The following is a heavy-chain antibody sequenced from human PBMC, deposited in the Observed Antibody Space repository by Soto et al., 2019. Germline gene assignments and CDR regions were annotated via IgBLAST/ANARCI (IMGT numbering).Heavy chain of an antibody. CDR3: SAAYLNTNMVV. CDR2: IYYSGTGST. Sequence: SETLSLTCAVSGSSINSGEYCWTWIRQHPGKGLEWIRYIYYSGTGSTYSNPSLNSRATIAVDTSKNQFSLKLTSVTAADTAVYYGSAAYLNTNMVVWGQVALATVSS. D-gene: IGHD5-18*01. V-gene: IGHV4-31*11. J-gene: IGHJ4*02. CDR1: GSSINSGEYC.